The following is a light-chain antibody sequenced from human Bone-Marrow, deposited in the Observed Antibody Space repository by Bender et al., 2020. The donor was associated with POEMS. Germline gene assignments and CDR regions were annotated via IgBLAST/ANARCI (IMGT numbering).Light chain of an antibody. Sequence: QSAPTQPPSASGTPGQRVTISCSGGSSNIGNNFVHWYQQLPGTAPKLLIYRNNQRPPGVPDRFSGSKSGTSASLAISGLRSEDEADYYCAAWDDSVTGWVFGGGTKLTVL. CDR3: AAWDDSVTGWV. V-gene: IGLV1-47*01. CDR2: RNN. CDR1: SSNIGNNF. J-gene: IGLJ3*02.